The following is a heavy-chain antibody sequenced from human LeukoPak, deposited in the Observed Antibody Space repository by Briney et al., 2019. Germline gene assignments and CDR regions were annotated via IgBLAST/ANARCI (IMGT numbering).Heavy chain of an antibody. D-gene: IGHD1-26*01. CDR1: GYTFTSYY. CDR2: INPSGGST. V-gene: IGHV1-46*01. Sequence: ASVKVSCKASGYTFTSYYMHWVRQAPGQGLEWMGIINPSGGSTSYAQKFQGRVTMTRDTSKNQFSLKLSSVTAADTAVYYCARDGVQSGSYYPYAFDIWGQGTMVTVSS. J-gene: IGHJ3*02. CDR3: ARDGVQSGSYYPYAFDI.